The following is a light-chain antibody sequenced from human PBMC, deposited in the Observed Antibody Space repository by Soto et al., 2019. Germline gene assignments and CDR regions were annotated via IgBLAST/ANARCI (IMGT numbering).Light chain of an antibody. J-gene: IGKJ4*01. CDR1: QSVSSY. V-gene: IGKV3-11*01. CDR3: QQRSNWLT. Sequence: EIVLTQSPATLSLSPGERATLSCRASQSVSSYLAWYQQKPGQAPRLLIYDASNRATGIPARFSGSGSGTHFARTISSLEPEDFAIYYCQQRSNWLTFGGGTKVEIK. CDR2: DAS.